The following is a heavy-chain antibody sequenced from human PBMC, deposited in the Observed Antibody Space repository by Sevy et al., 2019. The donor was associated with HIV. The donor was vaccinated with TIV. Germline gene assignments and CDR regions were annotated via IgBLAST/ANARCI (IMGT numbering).Heavy chain of an antibody. Sequence: GGSLRLSCAASGFSFNTHAMHWVRQAPGKGLDWVALIAYDGSAKYYADSVKGRFTVSRDDSKNTLYLQMNSLRPEDSAVYYCAREGGHTSALMPGKYWGQGTQVTVSS. V-gene: IGHV3-30-3*01. CDR3: AREGGHTSALMPGKY. D-gene: IGHD3-16*01. CDR1: GFSFNTHA. CDR2: IAYDGSAK. J-gene: IGHJ4*02.